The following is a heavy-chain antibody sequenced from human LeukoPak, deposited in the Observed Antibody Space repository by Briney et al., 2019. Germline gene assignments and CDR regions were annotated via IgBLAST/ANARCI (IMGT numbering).Heavy chain of an antibody. Sequence: PGGSLRLSCAASGFTFSRYSMNWVRQAPGKGLEWVSSISISSNYIYYSDSVKGRFTISRDNAKNSLYLQVNSLRAEDTAVYYCARGSRFGVVERDAFDIWGLGTMVTVSS. J-gene: IGHJ3*02. CDR2: ISISSNYI. D-gene: IGHD3-3*01. V-gene: IGHV3-21*01. CDR3: ARGSRFGVVERDAFDI. CDR1: GFTFSRYS.